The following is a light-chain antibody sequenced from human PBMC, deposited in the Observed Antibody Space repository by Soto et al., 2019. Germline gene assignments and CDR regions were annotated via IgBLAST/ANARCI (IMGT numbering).Light chain of an antibody. Sequence: DIQLTQSPSTLSASVRDRVTITCRASQSIDSWLAWYQQKPGKAPKFLMYKASNLESGVPSRFSGSGSGTEFTLTISSLQPDDFATYYCQQYNSYPWTFGQGTKVDI. CDR3: QQYNSYPWT. CDR2: KAS. V-gene: IGKV1-5*03. CDR1: QSIDSW. J-gene: IGKJ1*01.